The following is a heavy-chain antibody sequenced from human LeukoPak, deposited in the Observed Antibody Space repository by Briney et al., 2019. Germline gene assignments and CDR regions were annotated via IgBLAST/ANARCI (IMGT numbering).Heavy chain of an antibody. D-gene: IGHD5-18*01. CDR1: GYTFTSYG. Sequence: GASVKVSCKASGYTFTSYGISWVRQALGQGLEWMGWISAYNGNTNYAQKLQGRVTMTTDTSTGTAYMELRSLRSDDTAVYYCARTSMVRIDAFDIWGQGTMVTVSS. CDR2: ISAYNGNT. J-gene: IGHJ3*02. V-gene: IGHV1-18*01. CDR3: ARTSMVRIDAFDI.